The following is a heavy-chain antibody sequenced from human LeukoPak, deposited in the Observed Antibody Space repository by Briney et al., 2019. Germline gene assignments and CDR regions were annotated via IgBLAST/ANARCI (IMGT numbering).Heavy chain of an antibody. J-gene: IGHJ4*02. V-gene: IGHV4-4*09. CDR1: GASMSSNY. CDR2: IYHSGNT. CDR3: ASTRRAAVAGRFGS. D-gene: IGHD6-19*01. Sequence: SETLSLTCDVSGASMSSNYWSWIRQPPGKGLEWIGYIYHSGNTNHSPSLESRVTMSVDESKSQFSLRVHFVSAADTAVYYCASTRRAAVAGRFGSWGQGTLVTVSS.